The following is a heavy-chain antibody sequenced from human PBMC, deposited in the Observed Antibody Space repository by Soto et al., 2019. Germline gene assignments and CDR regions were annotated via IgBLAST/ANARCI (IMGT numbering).Heavy chain of an antibody. V-gene: IGHV3-13*04. CDR2: IGTAGDT. CDR3: ARGIGPTLFDS. Sequence: PGGSLRLSCSASGVTCSSYDMHWVRQGPGKGLEWVSAIGTAGDTTYAGSVKGRFTISRENAKNSLYLQMNSLRAGDTAIYFCARGIGPTLFDSWGQGTLVNVSS. D-gene: IGHD2-15*01. CDR1: GVTCSSYD. J-gene: IGHJ4*02.